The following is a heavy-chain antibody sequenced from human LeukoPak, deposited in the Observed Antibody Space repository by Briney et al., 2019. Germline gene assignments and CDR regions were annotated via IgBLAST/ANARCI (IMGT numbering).Heavy chain of an antibody. Sequence: SETLSLTCTVSGGSISSYYWSWIRQPPGKGLEWIGYIYYSGSTNYNPSLTSRVTISVDTSKNQFSLRLSSVTAADTAVYYCARETGGLLWLGEKIDVFDIWGKGKRFPVS. J-gene: IGHJ3*02. CDR2: IYYSGST. CDR1: GGSISSYY. V-gene: IGHV4-59*01. CDR3: ARETGGLLWLGEKIDVFDI. D-gene: IGHD3-10*01.